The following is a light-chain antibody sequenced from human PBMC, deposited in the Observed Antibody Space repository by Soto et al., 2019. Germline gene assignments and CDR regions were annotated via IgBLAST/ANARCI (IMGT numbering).Light chain of an antibody. CDR1: SSDVGGYNY. CDR3: SSYTSSSIDYV. J-gene: IGLJ1*01. Sequence: QSALTQPASVSGSPGQSITIACTGTSSDVGGYNYVSWYQQHPGKAPKLMIYEVSNRPSGVSNRFSGSKSGNTASLTISGLQAEDKFDYYCSSYTSSSIDYVFGTGTKVTVL. CDR2: EVS. V-gene: IGLV2-14*01.